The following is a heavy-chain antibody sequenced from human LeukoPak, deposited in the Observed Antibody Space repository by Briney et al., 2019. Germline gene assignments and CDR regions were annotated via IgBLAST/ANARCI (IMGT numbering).Heavy chain of an antibody. CDR1: GGTFSSYA. CDR2: IIPIFGTA. CDR3: ARDRRGINWFDP. D-gene: IGHD3-10*01. V-gene: IGHV1-69*05. J-gene: IGHJ5*02. Sequence: SVKVSCKASGGTFSSYAISWVRQAPGQGLELVGGIIPIFGTANYTKKLQGRVTITTDESTSTAYMELSSLRSEDTAVYYCARDRRGINWFDPWGQGTLVTVSS.